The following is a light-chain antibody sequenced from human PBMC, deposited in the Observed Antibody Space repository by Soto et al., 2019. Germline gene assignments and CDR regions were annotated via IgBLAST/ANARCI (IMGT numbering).Light chain of an antibody. J-gene: IGLJ2*01. CDR3: QTWGTGFQF. CDR1: SSDIGSNT. CDR2: AND. V-gene: IGLV1-44*01. Sequence: QSVLTQPPSASGTPGQRVTISCSGSSSDIGSNTVNWYQHLPGTAPKLLIFANDQRPSGVPDRFSGSKSGTSASLAISGLQSEDEADYYCQTWGTGFQFFGGGTKLTVL.